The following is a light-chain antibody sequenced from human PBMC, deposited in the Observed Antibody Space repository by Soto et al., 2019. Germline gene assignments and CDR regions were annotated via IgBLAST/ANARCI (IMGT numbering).Light chain of an antibody. V-gene: IGKV1-33*01. J-gene: IGKJ5*01. CDR1: QDISHY. Sequence: DIQMTQPPSSLSASVGDRVTITCQASQDISHYLNWYQHKPGKAPKLLIYDASNLETGVPSRFSGSGSGTDFTFTISSLQPEDIATYYCQQYDNLPITFGQGTRLEIK. CDR2: DAS. CDR3: QQYDNLPIT.